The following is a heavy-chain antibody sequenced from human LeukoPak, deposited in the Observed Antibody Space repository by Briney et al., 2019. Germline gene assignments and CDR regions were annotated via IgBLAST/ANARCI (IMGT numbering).Heavy chain of an antibody. V-gene: IGHV3-23*01. CDR3: AKDREGLSSGYDLEYFDY. CDR2: ISGSGGTT. J-gene: IGHJ4*02. CDR1: GFTFSSYA. Sequence: GGSLRLSCAASGFTFSSYAMNWVRQAPGKGLEWVSAISGSGGTTYYADSVKGRFTISRDNSENTLFLQMNSLRAEDTAVYYCAKDREGLSSGYDLEYFDYWGQGTLVTVSS. D-gene: IGHD5-12*01.